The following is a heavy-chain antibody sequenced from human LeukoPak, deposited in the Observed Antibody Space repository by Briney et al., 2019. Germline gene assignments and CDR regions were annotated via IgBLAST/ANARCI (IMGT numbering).Heavy chain of an antibody. D-gene: IGHD3-10*01. J-gene: IGHJ4*02. CDR3: AVRGSGSMGYFDY. V-gene: IGHV3-48*03. CDR2: IRSSGSTI. Sequence: PGGALGLSLATSGFTFSSYEINLVRQGPGKGLEWVSYIRSSGSTIYYADSVKGRFNISRDNAKNSLYMQMNSLRAEDTAVYYCAVRGSGSMGYFDYWGQGTLVTVSS. CDR1: GFTFSSYE.